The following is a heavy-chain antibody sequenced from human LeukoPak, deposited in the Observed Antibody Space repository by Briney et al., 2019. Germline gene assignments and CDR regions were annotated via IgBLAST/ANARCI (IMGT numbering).Heavy chain of an antibody. CDR1: GGSISSGGYS. V-gene: IGHV4-30-2*01. CDR2: MYHGGST. J-gene: IGHJ5*02. CDR3: ASTNDFGDYMGA. Sequence: SETLSLTCGVSGGSISSGGYSWSWIRQPPGKGLEWIGYMYHGGSTYYNPSLEGRVTISVDRSKNQLSLRVSSVTAADTAVYYCASTNDFGDYMGAWGQGILVTVSS. D-gene: IGHD4-17*01.